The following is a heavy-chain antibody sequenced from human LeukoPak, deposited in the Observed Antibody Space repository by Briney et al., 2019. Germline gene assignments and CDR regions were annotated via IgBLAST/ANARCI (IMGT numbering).Heavy chain of an antibody. Sequence: GGSLRLSCAASGFTFSSYGMHWARQAPGKGLEWVAVISYDGSNKYYADSVKGRFTISRDNSKNTLYLQMNSLRAEDTAVYYCAKDRLGYWGQGTLVTVSS. D-gene: IGHD2-21*01. CDR1: GFTFSSYG. CDR3: AKDRLGY. CDR2: ISYDGSNK. V-gene: IGHV3-30*18. J-gene: IGHJ4*02.